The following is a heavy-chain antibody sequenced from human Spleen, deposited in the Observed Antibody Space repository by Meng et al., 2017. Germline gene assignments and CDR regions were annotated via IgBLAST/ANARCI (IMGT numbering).Heavy chain of an antibody. Sequence: GESLKISCAASGFTFSSYDMHWVRQATGKGLEWVAGIGSAGDTYYPDSVKGRFTISRENAENSLYLQMNSLRAGDTAVYYCARAINYYTSGAGAFDSWGQGTMVTVSS. CDR1: GFTFSSYD. J-gene: IGHJ3*02. CDR3: ARAINYYTSGAGAFDS. CDR2: IGSAGDT. V-gene: IGHV3-13*01. D-gene: IGHD3-10*01.